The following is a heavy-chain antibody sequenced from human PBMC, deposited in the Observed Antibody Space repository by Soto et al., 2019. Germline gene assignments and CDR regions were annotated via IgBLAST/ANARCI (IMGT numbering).Heavy chain of an antibody. CDR1: GYSITAGGYY. D-gene: IGHD6-19*01. CDR2: FYSSGSI. CDR3: ARMYSSGSGWFHP. V-gene: IGHV4-31*03. Sequence: KPSETLSLTCFVSGYSITAGGYYWSWIRDHPGKGLEWIGSFYSSGSIIYNPSLRSRVSISGDTSSNQFSMSLTSVTAADTARYYCARMYSSGSGWFHPWGQGTLVTVSS. J-gene: IGHJ5*02.